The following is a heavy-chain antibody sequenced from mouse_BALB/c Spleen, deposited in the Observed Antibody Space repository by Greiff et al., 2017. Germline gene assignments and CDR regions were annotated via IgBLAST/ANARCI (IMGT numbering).Heavy chain of an antibody. V-gene: IGHV1S56*01. CDR2: IYPGNVNT. CDR3: ARRGYFTMDY. CDR1: GYTFTSYY. J-gene: IGHJ4*01. Sequence: VQLQQSGPELVKPGASVRISCKASGYTFTSYYIHWVKQRPGQGLEWIGWIYPGNVNTKYNEKFKGKATLTADKSSSTAYMQLSSLTSEDSAVYFCARRGYFTMDYWGQGTSVTVSS.